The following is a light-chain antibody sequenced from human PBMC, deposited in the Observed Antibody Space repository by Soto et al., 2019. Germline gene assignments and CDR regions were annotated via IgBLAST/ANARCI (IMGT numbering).Light chain of an antibody. V-gene: IGLV1-44*01. J-gene: IGLJ1*01. CDR2: RGD. CDR3: AAWDDSLNGRV. CDR1: SSNIGSNT. Sequence: QSVLTRPPSASGTPGQRVTISCSGSSSNIGSNTLNWYRQLPGTAPKLLIYRGDQRPSGVPDRFSGSKSGTSASLAISGLQSEDEAEYYCAAWDDSLNGRVFGTGTKVTVL.